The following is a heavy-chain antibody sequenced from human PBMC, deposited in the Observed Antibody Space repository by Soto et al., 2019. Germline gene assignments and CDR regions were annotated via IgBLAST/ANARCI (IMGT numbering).Heavy chain of an antibody. V-gene: IGHV4-31*03. CDR1: GDSISRSGSY. Sequence: SETLSLTCTVSGDSISRSGSYWSWIRQHPGKGLEWIGYIYHRGSTYYNPSLKSRVTISEDTSKNQFSLKLTSVTAADTAVYYCARGLQLGYWGQGTQVTVS. J-gene: IGHJ4*02. CDR3: ARGLQLGY. CDR2: IYHRGST.